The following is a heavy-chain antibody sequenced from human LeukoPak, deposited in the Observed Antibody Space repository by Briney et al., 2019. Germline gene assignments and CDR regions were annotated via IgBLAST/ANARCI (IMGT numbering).Heavy chain of an antibody. CDR3: TVGGNSGYGTDY. CDR1: GFTFSNAW. J-gene: IGHJ4*02. V-gene: IGHV3-15*01. Sequence: PGGSLRLSCAASGFTFSNAWMSWVRQAPGKGLEWVGRIKRKTDGGTTDYAAPVKGRFTISRDDSKNTLYLQMNSLKTEDTAVYYCTVGGNSGYGTDYWGQGTLVTVSS. CDR2: IKRKTDGGTT. D-gene: IGHD4-23*01.